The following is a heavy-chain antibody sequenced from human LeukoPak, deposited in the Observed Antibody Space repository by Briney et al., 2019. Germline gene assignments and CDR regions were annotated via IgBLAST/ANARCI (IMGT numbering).Heavy chain of an antibody. V-gene: IGHV4-34*01. D-gene: IGHD3-3*01. CDR3: ARKSYYDFWSGYQSSFDY. CDR2: INHSGST. J-gene: IGHJ4*02. Sequence: SETLSLTCTVSGGSISSYYWSWIRQPPGKGLEWIGEINHSGSTNYNPSLKSRVTISVDTSKNQFSLKLSSVTAADTAVYYCARKSYYDFWSGYQSSFDYWGQGTLVTVSS. CDR1: GGSISSYY.